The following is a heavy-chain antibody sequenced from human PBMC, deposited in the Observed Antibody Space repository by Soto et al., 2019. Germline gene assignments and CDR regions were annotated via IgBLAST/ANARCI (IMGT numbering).Heavy chain of an antibody. V-gene: IGHV3-66*01. CDR3: ARDGSGH. CDR2: IYTGGGT. J-gene: IGHJ4*02. CDR1: GLTVSTNP. Sequence: EVQLVESGGGLVQPGGSLTLSCAASGLTVSTNPMSWVRQAPGKGLEWVSVIYTGGGTHYADSVKGRFTISRDNSKNTVNIQMNSLRPEDTAVYYCARDGSGHWGQGTLVTVSS.